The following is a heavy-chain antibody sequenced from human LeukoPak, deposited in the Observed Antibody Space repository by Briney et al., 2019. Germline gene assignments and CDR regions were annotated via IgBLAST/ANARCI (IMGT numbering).Heavy chain of an antibody. D-gene: IGHD6-19*01. CDR2: IYHSGTS. V-gene: IGHV4-30-2*02. CDR1: GGSISSGGYS. Sequence: SQTLSLTCTVSGGSISSGGYSWSWIRQPPGKGLEWIGYIYHSGTSYHSPSLQSRVTISVDRSKNQFSLKLSSVTAADTAVYYCARHGYSSGSLAWFDPWGQGTQVTVSS. CDR3: ARHGYSSGSLAWFDP. J-gene: IGHJ5*02.